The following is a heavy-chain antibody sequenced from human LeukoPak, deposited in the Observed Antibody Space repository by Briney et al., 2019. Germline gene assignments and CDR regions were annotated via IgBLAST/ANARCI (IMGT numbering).Heavy chain of an antibody. CDR3: ANSIVVPADIPYYYYYYGMDV. J-gene: IGHJ6*02. Sequence: PGASLRLSCAASGFTFSSYAMTWVRQAPGKGLEWVSAISGSGGSTYYADSVKGRFTISRDNSKNTLYLQMNSLRAEDTAVYYCANSIVVPADIPYYYYYYGMDVWGQGTTVTVSS. D-gene: IGHD2-2*01. V-gene: IGHV3-23*01. CDR1: GFTFSSYA. CDR2: ISGSGGST.